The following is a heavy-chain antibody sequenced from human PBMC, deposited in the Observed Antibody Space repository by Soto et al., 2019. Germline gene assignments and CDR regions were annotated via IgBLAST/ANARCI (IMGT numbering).Heavy chain of an antibody. V-gene: IGHV4-30-4*01. CDR2: IYDSGST. J-gene: IGHJ6*02. D-gene: IGHD3-3*01. CDR3: ARSPLFSDFWSGYYPYYYGMDV. CDR1: GGSISSGDYY. Sequence: QVQLQESGPGLVKPSQTLSLTCTVSGGSISSGDYYWSWIRQPPGKGLEWIGYIYDSGSTYYNPSLKSRVTISVDTSKNQFSLKLSSVTAADTAVYYCARSPLFSDFWSGYYPYYYGMDVWGQGTTVTVSS.